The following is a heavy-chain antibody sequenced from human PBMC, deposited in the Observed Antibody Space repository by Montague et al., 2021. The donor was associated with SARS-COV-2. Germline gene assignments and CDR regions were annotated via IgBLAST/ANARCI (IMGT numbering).Heavy chain of an antibody. CDR1: GGSVGGYF. CDR3: ARESRLKYLEWSGSRYDYYGMDV. D-gene: IGHD3-3*01. Sequence: SQTLSLTCTVSGGSVGGYFWSWIRQPPGKGLEWIGFNSDRGRSNYNPSLRSRVAISIDTANNRLSLNLGSVTAADTAVYYCARESRLKYLEWSGSRYDYYGMDVWGQGTTVTVSS. V-gene: IGHV4-59*02. J-gene: IGHJ6*02. CDR2: NSDRGRS.